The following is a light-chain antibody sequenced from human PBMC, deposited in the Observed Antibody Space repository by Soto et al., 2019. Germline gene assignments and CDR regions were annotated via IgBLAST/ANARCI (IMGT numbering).Light chain of an antibody. CDR3: QQDYNLPPFT. J-gene: IGKJ3*01. CDR1: QSVDSL. V-gene: IGKV3-15*01. Sequence: EIVMTQSPATLSVSPGETATLSCKTSQSVDSLLAWYQQKPGQAPRLLIYRASTRTTGIPARFSGSGSGTDFTLTISSLQPEDFAVYYCQQDYNLPPFTFGPGTKVDIK. CDR2: RAS.